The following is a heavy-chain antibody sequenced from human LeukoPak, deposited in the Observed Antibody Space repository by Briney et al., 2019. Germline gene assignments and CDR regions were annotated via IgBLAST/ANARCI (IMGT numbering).Heavy chain of an antibody. D-gene: IGHD5-12*01. V-gene: IGHV4-59*01. Sequence: SETLSLTCTVSGGSFSRYYWSWIRQPPGKGLEWIGYIHYSGSTNYSPSLKSRVTISMDTSKNQFSLRLSSVTALDTAVYYCARVSGATITTYYGMDVWGQGTTVTVSS. CDR1: GGSFSRYY. J-gene: IGHJ6*02. CDR3: ARVSGATITTYYGMDV. CDR2: IHYSGST.